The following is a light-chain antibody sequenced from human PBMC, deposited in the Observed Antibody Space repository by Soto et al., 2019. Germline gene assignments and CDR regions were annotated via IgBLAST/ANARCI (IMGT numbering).Light chain of an antibody. CDR3: QQYNTWPPIT. CDR1: QSVSSY. Sequence: IVLTHSPATLSVSPVERATLACSASQSVSSYLAWYQQKPGQAPRLLIYDASTRATGTPARFSGSGSGTEFTLTISSLQSEDFAVYYCQQYNTWPPITFGQGTRLEIK. CDR2: DAS. V-gene: IGKV3D-15*01. J-gene: IGKJ5*01.